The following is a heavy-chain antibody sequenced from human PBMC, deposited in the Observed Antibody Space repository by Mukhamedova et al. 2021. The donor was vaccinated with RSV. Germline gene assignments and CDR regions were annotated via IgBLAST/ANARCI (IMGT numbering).Heavy chain of an antibody. J-gene: IGHJ4*02. Sequence: GWVSGISGSGGSTYYADSVKGRFTISRDNSKNTLYLQMNSLRADDTAVYYCARATYSSSSGSYFDYWGRGTLVAVSS. D-gene: IGHD6-6*01. CDR3: ARATYSSSSGSYFDY. CDR2: ISGSGGST. V-gene: IGHV3-23*01.